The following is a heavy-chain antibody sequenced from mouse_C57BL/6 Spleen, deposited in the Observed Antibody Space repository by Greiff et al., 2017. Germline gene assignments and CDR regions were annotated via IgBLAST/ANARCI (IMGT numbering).Heavy chain of an antibody. CDR2: ISSGGSYT. CDR3: ARDYGNYPFDY. Sequence: EVKLMESGGDLVKPGGSLKLSCAASGFTFSSYGMSWVRQTPDKRLEWVATISSGGSYTYYPDSVKGRFTISRDNAKNTLYLQMSSLKSEDTAMYYCARDYGNYPFDYWGQGTTLTVSS. J-gene: IGHJ2*01. D-gene: IGHD2-1*01. CDR1: GFTFSSYG. V-gene: IGHV5-6*01.